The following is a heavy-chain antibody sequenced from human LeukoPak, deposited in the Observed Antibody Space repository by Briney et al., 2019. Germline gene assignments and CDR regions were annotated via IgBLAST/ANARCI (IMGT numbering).Heavy chain of an antibody. V-gene: IGHV3-7*01. Sequence: GGSLRLSCAASGFTFSSYWMSWVRQAPGKGLEWVANIKQDGSEKYYVDSVKGRFTISRDNAKNSLYLQMNSLRAEDTAAYYCARVGTYYYYYYYMDVWGKGTTVTVSS. J-gene: IGHJ6*03. CDR1: GFTFSSYW. D-gene: IGHD1-1*01. CDR3: ARVGTYYYYYYYMDV. CDR2: IKQDGSEK.